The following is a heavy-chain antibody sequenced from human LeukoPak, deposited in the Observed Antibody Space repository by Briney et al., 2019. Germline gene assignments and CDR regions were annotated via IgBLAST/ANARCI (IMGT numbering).Heavy chain of an antibody. V-gene: IGHV3-30*02. CDR2: IRYDGSNK. CDR1: GFTFSSYG. CDR3: AKDQIVVTAIWGGDY. Sequence: GGSLRLSCAASGFTFSSYGMHWVRQAPGKGLEWVAFIRYDGSNKYYADSVKGRFTISRDNSKNTLYLQMNGLRAEDTAVYYCAKDQIVVTAIWGGDYWGQGTLVTVSS. J-gene: IGHJ4*02. D-gene: IGHD2-21*02.